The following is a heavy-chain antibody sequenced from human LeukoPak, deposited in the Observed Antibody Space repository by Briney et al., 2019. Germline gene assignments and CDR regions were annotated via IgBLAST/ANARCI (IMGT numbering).Heavy chain of an antibody. J-gene: IGHJ5*02. CDR2: IYLSGST. CDR1: GGSISSRSYY. D-gene: IGHD2-15*01. V-gene: IGHV4-39*01. CDR3: AGLEAASLTCDP. Sequence: SETLYLTRSLSGGSISSRSYYCAWVRHPPGKGLRWISSIYLSGSTYYNPLLRSRFTMSVDTSKTRFSLELTAWTPADTAAYYWAGLEAASLTCDPWGQGTLVTVSS.